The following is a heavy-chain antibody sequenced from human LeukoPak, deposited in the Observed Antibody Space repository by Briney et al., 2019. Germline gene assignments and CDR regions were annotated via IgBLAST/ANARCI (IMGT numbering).Heavy chain of an antibody. CDR3: ASSLCDTRGYYFDY. D-gene: IGHD3-22*01. V-gene: IGHV4-39*01. CDR1: GGSISSVSYY. J-gene: IGHJ4*02. CDR2: IYNSGST. Sequence: SETLSLTCAVSGGSISSVSYYWGWIRQPPGKGLEWIGNIYNSGSTYYNPSLKSRVTISVDTSKNQFSLKLTSVTAADTAMYYCASSLCDTRGYYFDYWGQGTLVTVSS.